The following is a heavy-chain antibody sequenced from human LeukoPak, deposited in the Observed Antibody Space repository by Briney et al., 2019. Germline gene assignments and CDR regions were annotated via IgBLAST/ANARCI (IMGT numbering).Heavy chain of an antibody. Sequence: GASVKVSCKASGYTFTGYYMHWVRQAPGQGLEWMGWINPNSGGTNYAQKFQGRVTMTRDTSISTAYMEMGRLRSDDTAVYYCARLTTTVTSFDYWGQGTLVTVSS. CDR3: ARLTTTVTSFDY. D-gene: IGHD4-17*01. CDR1: GYTFTGYY. J-gene: IGHJ4*02. V-gene: IGHV1-2*02. CDR2: INPNSGGT.